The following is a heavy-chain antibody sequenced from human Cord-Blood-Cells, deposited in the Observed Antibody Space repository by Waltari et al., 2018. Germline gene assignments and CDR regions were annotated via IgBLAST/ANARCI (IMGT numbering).Heavy chain of an antibody. CDR3: ARVKRAVDAFDI. Sequence: QVQLVQSGAEVKKPGASVKVSFKASGYTFTGYYMHWVRQAPGQGLEWMGWINPNRGGTNYAQKFQGRVTMTRDTSISTAYMELSRLRSDDTAVYYCARVKRAVDAFDIWGQGTMVTVSS. J-gene: IGHJ3*02. V-gene: IGHV1-2*02. CDR1: GYTFTGYY. CDR2: INPNRGGT. D-gene: IGHD2-21*01.